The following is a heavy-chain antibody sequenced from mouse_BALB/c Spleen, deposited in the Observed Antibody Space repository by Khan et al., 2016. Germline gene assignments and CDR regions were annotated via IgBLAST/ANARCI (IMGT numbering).Heavy chain of an antibody. V-gene: IGHV9-2-1*01. D-gene: IGHD2-1*01. J-gene: IGHJ4*01. Sequence: QIQLVQSGPELKKPGETVKISCRASGYAFTDYSIHWVKQAPGKGLKWMGWINTETGEPTYADAFKGRFAFSLETSASTAYLQINNLKNEDTATLCGAKDGNYLLYYTVDYWGQGTSVTVSS. CDR3: AKDGNYLLYYTVDY. CDR2: INTETGEP. CDR1: GYAFTDYS.